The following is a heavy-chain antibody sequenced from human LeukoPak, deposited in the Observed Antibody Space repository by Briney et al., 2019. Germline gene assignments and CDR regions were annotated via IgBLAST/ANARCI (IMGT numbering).Heavy chain of an antibody. D-gene: IGHD3-10*02. CDR1: GFTFSSYA. J-gene: IGHJ6*04. CDR2: ISGSGGST. CDR3: AELGITMIGGV. V-gene: IGHV3-23*01. Sequence: PGGSLRLSCAASGFTFSSYAMSWVRQAPGKGLEWVSTISGSGGSTYYADSVKGRFTISRDNSKNTVYLQMNSLRVEDTAVYYCAELGITMIGGVWGKGTTVTVSS.